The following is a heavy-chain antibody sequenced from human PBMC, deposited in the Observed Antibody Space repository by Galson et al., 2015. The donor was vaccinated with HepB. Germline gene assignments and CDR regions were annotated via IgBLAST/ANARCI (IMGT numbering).Heavy chain of an antibody. J-gene: IGHJ4*02. CDR3: ARVGYSSSRPPKPYYFDY. CDR2: IYYSGST. D-gene: IGHD6-13*01. V-gene: IGHV4-59*01. CDR1: GGSISSYY. Sequence: TLSLTCTVSGGSISSYYWSWIRQPPGKCLEWIGYIYYSGSTNYNPSLKSRVTISVDTSKNQFSLKLSSVTAADTAVYYCARVGYSSSRPPKPYYFDYWGQGTLVTVSS.